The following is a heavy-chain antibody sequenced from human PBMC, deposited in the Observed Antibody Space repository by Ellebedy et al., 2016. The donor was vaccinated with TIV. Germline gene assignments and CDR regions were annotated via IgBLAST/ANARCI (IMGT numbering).Heavy chain of an antibody. Sequence: GGSLRLXXAASGFTFSSYGMHWVRQAPGKGLEWVAVIWYDGSNKYYADSVKGRFTISRDNSKNTLYLQMNSLRAEDTAVYYCAKDRIGGRSFNWFDPWGQGTLVTVSS. J-gene: IGHJ5*02. CDR2: IWYDGSNK. D-gene: IGHD4-23*01. V-gene: IGHV3-30*02. CDR1: GFTFSSYG. CDR3: AKDRIGGRSFNWFDP.